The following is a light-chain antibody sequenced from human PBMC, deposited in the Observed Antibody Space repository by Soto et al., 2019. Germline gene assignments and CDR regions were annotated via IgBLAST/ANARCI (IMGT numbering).Light chain of an antibody. Sequence: AILLTQSPSSLSASVGDRATITCRASQGIITSLAWYQQKPATAPKRLIYGASTLQSGVPSPFGGSGSGTDFTLTVSSLEPEDFAIYYCQHFFMSPRTFGQGTKVDIK. CDR3: QHFFMSPRT. V-gene: IGKV1-13*02. CDR1: QGIITS. J-gene: IGKJ1*01. CDR2: GAS.